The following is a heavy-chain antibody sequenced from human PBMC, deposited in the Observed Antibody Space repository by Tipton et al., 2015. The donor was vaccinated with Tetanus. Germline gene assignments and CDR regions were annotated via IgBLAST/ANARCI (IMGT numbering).Heavy chain of an antibody. V-gene: IGHV3-48*03. Sequence: SLRLSCVASGFTFSSYEMDWVRQAPGKGLEWVSYINHNGNNIKYADSVEGRLTISRDNAKKMLFAKMDNLRAEDTAVYICAKDGSFRTDGFDVWGQGTNVTVSA. CDR1: GFTFSSYE. D-gene: IGHD3/OR15-3a*01. J-gene: IGHJ3*01. CDR2: INHNGNNI. CDR3: AKDGSFRTDGFDV.